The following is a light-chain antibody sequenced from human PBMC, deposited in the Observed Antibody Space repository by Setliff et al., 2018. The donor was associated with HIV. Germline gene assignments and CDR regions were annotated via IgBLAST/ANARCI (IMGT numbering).Light chain of an antibody. CDR1: NSNIGSNT. Sequence: QSALTQPPSASGTPGQRVTISCSGSNSNIGSNTVNWYQQLPGTAPKLFIYSNDQRPSGVPDRFSGSKSGTSASLAISGLQSEDEANYYCAAWDDRLNGFYVVGTGTKV. J-gene: IGLJ1*01. CDR2: SND. V-gene: IGLV1-44*01. CDR3: AAWDDRLNGFYV.